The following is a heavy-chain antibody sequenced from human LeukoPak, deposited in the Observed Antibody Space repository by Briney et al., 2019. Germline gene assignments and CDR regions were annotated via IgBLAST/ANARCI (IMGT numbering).Heavy chain of an antibody. J-gene: IGHJ5*02. D-gene: IGHD3-16*01. CDR1: GFTFSSYV. CDR3: AKGGRGLKWFDP. Sequence: GGSLRLSCAASGFTFSSYVMNWVRQAPGKGLDWVSGISSSGDNTYYADAVKGRFTISRDNSKNTFYLQMNSLRAEDTAVYYCAKGGRGLKWFDPWGQGTLVTVSS. V-gene: IGHV3-23*01. CDR2: ISSSGDNT.